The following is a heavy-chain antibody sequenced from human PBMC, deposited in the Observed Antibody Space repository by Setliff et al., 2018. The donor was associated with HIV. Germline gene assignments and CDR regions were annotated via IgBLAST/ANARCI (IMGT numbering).Heavy chain of an antibody. CDR3: VGHYYDPLTGYYVWFFDV. D-gene: IGHD3-9*01. Sequence: GGSLRLSCETSGFIFTNAWMSWVRQSPRKGLEWLARIKSKSDGGTTSYAAPVKDRFAISRDDSRNTLYLQMNSMKSDDTATYYCVGHYYDPLTGYYVWFFDVWGRGTLVTVSS. CDR1: GFIFTNAW. CDR2: IKSKSDGGTT. V-gene: IGHV3-15*05. J-gene: IGHJ2*01.